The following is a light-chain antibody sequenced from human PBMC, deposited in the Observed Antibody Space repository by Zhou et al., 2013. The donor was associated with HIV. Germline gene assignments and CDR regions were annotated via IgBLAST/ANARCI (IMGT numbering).Light chain of an antibody. Sequence: EIVLTQSPGTLSLSPGERATLSCRASQSVSNSYLAWYQQKPGQAPRLLIYGATSRATGIPDRFSGSGSGRDFTLTISSLEPEDFAVYYCQQYGKTFGQGTKLEI. CDR1: QSVSNSY. CDR3: QQYGKT. V-gene: IGKV3-20*01. J-gene: IGKJ2*01. CDR2: GAT.